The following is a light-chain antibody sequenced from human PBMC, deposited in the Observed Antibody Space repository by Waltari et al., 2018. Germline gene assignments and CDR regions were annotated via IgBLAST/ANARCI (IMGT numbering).Light chain of an antibody. CDR3: CSYAGSSTWV. J-gene: IGLJ3*02. Sequence: QSALTRPASVSGSPGQSITISCSGTTSTVGSYNLVSWYQQHPGKAPRLIIYEGSARPSGISNRFSGSTSANTASLTISGLQTEDEADYYCCSYAGSSTWVFGGGTKVTVL. CDR1: TSTVGSYNL. CDR2: EGS. V-gene: IGLV2-23*01.